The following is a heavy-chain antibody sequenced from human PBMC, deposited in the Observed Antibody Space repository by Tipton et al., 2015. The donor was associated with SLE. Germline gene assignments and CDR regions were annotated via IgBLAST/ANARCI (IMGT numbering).Heavy chain of an antibody. CDR3: ARHFAVAGDYFDY. J-gene: IGHJ4*02. D-gene: IGHD6-19*01. Sequence: TLSLTCAVYGGSFSGYYWSWIRQPPGKGLEWIGEINHSGSSNYSPSLKSRVTISVDTSKNQFSLKLSSVTAADTAVYYCARHFAVAGDYFDYWGQGTLVTVSS. CDR1: GGSFSGYY. V-gene: IGHV4-34*01. CDR2: INHSGSS.